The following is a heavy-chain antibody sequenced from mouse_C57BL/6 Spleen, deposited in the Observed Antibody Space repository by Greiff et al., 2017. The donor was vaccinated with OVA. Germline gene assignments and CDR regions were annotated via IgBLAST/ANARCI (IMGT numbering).Heavy chain of an antibody. Sequence: QVQLQQPGAELVMPGASVKLSCKASGYTFTSYWMHWVKQRPGQGLEWIGVIDPSDSYTNYNQKFKGKATLTVDTSSSTAYMQLSSLTSEDSAVYYCARSYYYGSSSWYFDVWGTGTTVTVSS. D-gene: IGHD1-1*01. CDR1: GYTFTSYW. V-gene: IGHV1-59*01. J-gene: IGHJ1*03. CDR2: IDPSDSYT. CDR3: ARSYYYGSSSWYFDV.